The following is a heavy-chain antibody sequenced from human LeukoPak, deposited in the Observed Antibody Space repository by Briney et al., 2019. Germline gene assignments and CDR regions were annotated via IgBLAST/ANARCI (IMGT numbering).Heavy chain of an antibody. Sequence: GASVKVSCKASGYTFTSYDINWVRQATGQGLEWMGWMNPNSGNTGYAQKFQGWVTMTRDTSISTAYMELSRLRSDDTAVYYCAREKGSSGSPYYGPLGLAFDIWGQGTMVTVSS. V-gene: IGHV1-8*02. J-gene: IGHJ3*02. CDR2: MNPNSGNT. CDR1: GYTFTSYD. D-gene: IGHD3-10*01. CDR3: AREKGSSGSPYYGPLGLAFDI.